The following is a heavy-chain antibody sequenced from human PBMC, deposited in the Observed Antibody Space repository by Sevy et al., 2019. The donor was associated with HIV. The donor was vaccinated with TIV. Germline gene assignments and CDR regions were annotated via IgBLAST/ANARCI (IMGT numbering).Heavy chain of an antibody. Sequence: SQTVSLTCAISGDSVSSNSAAWNWIRQSPSRGLEWLGRTYYRSKWSNDYAVSVKSRITINPDTSKNQFSLQLNSVTPEDTAVHYCARDYSSSYDYYYYYGMDVWGQGTLVTVSS. D-gene: IGHD6-6*01. CDR1: GDSVSSNSAA. CDR3: ARDYSSSYDYYYYYGMDV. V-gene: IGHV6-1*01. CDR2: TYYRSKWSN. J-gene: IGHJ6*02.